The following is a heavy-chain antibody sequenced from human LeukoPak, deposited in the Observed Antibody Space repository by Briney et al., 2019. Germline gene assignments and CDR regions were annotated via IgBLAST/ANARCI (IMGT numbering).Heavy chain of an antibody. V-gene: IGHV3-33*06. J-gene: IGHJ4*02. Sequence: GGSLRLSCAASGFTFSSYGMHWVCQAPGKGLEWVAVIWYDGSNKYYADSVKGRFTISRDNSKNTLYLQMNSLRAEDTAVYYCAKDLLAAAEEYWGQGTLVTVSS. D-gene: IGHD6-13*01. CDR2: IWYDGSNK. CDR3: AKDLLAAAEEY. CDR1: GFTFSSYG.